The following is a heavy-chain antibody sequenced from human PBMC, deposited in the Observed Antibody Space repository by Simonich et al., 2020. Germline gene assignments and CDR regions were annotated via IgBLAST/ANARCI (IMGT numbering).Heavy chain of an antibody. Sequence: QVQLVESGGGVVQPGRSLRLSCAASGFTFSSYAMHWVRQAPGKGLEWVAVISNNESNKNYADSVKGRFTISSDNSKNTLYLQMNSLRAEDTAVYYCARDGERYCGGDCYSYFDYWGQGTLVTVSS. D-gene: IGHD2-21*02. CDR1: GFTFSSYA. CDR3: ARDGERYCGGDCYSYFDY. CDR2: ISNNESNK. J-gene: IGHJ4*02. V-gene: IGHV3-30*07.